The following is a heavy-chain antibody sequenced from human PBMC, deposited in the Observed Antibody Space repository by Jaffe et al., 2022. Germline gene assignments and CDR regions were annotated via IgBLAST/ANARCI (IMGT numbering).Heavy chain of an antibody. D-gene: IGHD3-3*01. CDR3: ERAGVPFWSGLTIHNTPLYYFDY. Sequence: EVQLLESGGGLVQPGGSLRLSCAASGFTFSSYAMSWVRQAPGKGLEWVSAISGSGGSTYYADSVKGRFTISRDNSKNTLYLQMNSLRAEDTAVYYCERAGVPFWSGLTIHNTPLYYFDYWGQGTLVTVSS. J-gene: IGHJ4*02. V-gene: IGHV3-23*01. CDR2: ISGSGGST. CDR1: GFTFSSYA.